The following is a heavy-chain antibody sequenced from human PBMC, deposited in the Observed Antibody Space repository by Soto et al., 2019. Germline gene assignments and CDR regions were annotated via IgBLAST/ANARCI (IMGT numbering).Heavy chain of an antibody. CDR2: IYSGGST. CDR1: GFTVSSNY. CDR3: AREWSGRHDAFDI. J-gene: IGHJ3*02. V-gene: IGHV3-53*02. Sequence: EVQLVETGGGLIQPGGSLRLSCAASGFTVSSNYMSWVRQAPGKGLEWVSVIYSGGSTYYADSVKGRFTISRDNSKNTLYLQMNSLRAEDTAVYYCAREWSGRHDAFDIWGQGTMVTVSS. D-gene: IGHD1-26*01.